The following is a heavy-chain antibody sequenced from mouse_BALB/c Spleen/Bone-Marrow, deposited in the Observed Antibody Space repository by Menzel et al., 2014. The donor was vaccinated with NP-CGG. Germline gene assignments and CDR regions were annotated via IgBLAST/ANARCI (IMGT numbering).Heavy chain of an antibody. CDR3: VRRVQPDY. D-gene: IGHD6-1*01. CDR1: GFAFSSYD. CDR2: ISSGGSYT. V-gene: IGHV5-9*02. Sequence: EVQVVESGGGLVKPGGSLKLSCAASGFAFSSYDMSWVRQTPEKRLEWVATISSGGSYTYYPDSVKGRFTISRDNARNTLSLQMSSLRSEDTALYYCVRRVQPDYWGQGTTLTVSS. J-gene: IGHJ2*01.